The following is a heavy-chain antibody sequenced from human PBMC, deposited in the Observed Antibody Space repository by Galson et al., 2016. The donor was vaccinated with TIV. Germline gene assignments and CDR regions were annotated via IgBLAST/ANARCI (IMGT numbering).Heavy chain of an antibody. J-gene: IGHJ1*01. CDR2: ISAYDGNT. CDR3: ARDPKILGIAVAGPSY. CDR1: GYAFNMYG. D-gene: IGHD6-19*01. V-gene: IGHV1-18*01. Sequence: SVKVSCKATGYAFNMYGITWVRQAPGQGLEWMGWISAYDGNTNYTQKLQGRVTMTTDTSTSTAYMELRTLRSDDPAVYYCARDPKILGIAVAGPSYWGQGTLVTVSS.